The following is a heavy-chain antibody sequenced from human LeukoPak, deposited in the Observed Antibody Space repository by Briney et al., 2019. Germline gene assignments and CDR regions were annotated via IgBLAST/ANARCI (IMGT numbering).Heavy chain of an antibody. J-gene: IGHJ4*02. CDR3: ARAGDGPSPLFDY. D-gene: IGHD5-24*01. CDR1: GGSISSYY. CDR2: IYDSGST. Sequence: SETLSLTCTVSGGSISSYYWSWIRQPPGKGLEWIGYIYDSGSTNYNPSLKSRVSISVDTSKNRFSLKLNSVTAADTAVYYCARAGDGPSPLFDYWGQGTLVTVSS. V-gene: IGHV4-59*01.